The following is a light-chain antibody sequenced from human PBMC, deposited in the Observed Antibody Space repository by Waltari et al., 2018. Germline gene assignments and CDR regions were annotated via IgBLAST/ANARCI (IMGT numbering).Light chain of an antibody. CDR1: SSDVGGYNY. CDR3: SSYTSSTTRLLI. CDR2: DVS. Sequence: HSALPQPASVSGSPGRSITISCTGTSSDVGGYNYVSWSQKNPGKAPKLLIYDVSNRPSGLSNRFSASTSGNTASLIISGLQAEDEADYYCSSYTSSTTRLLIFGGGTKLTVL. J-gene: IGLJ2*01. V-gene: IGLV2-14*03.